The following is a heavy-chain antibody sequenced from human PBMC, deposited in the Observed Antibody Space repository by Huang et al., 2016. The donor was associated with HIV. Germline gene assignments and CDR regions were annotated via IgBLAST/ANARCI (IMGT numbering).Heavy chain of an antibody. CDR2: IYYRGST. J-gene: IGHJ3*02. D-gene: IGHD3-10*01. V-gene: IGHV4-30-4*08. Sequence: QVQLQESGPGLVKPSQTLSLTCTVSGGSISSGGYYWSWIRQPPGKGLEWIGYIYYRGSTYYNPSLKSRVTISVDTSKNQFSLKRSSVTAADTAVYYCASRRPVVRWFGEHAFDIWGQGTVVTVSS. CDR3: ASRRPVVRWFGEHAFDI. CDR1: GGSISSGGYY.